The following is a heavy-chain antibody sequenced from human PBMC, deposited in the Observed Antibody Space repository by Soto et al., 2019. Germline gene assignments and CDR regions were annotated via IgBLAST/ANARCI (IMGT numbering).Heavy chain of an antibody. J-gene: IGHJ5*02. CDR3: ARASSSWYGVDP. V-gene: IGHV4-34*01. Sequence: PSETLSLTCAVYGGSFSGYYWSWIRQPPGKGLEWIGEINHSGSTYYNPSLKSRVTISVDRSKNQFSLKLSSVTAADTAVYYCARASSSWYGVDPWGQGTLVTVSS. CDR2: INHSGST. CDR1: GGSFSGYY. D-gene: IGHD6-13*01.